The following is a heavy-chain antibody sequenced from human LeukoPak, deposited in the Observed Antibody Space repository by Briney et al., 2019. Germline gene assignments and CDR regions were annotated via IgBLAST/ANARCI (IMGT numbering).Heavy chain of an antibody. V-gene: IGHV3-9*01. J-gene: IGHJ4*02. CDR2: ISWNSGSI. D-gene: IGHD2/OR15-2a*01. Sequence: PGRSLRLSCAASGFTFDDYAMHWVRQAPGKGLEWVSGISWNSGSIGYADSVKGRFTISRDNAKNSLYLQMNSLRAEDTAVYYCARGDEYPPDYWGQGTLVTVSS. CDR1: GFTFDDYA. CDR3: ARGDEYPPDY.